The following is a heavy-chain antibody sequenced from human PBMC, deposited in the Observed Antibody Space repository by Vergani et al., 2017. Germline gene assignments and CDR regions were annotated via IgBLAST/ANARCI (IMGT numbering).Heavy chain of an antibody. CDR1: GFTFNSYG. CDR3: AKEGGGYCSGGTCYPEY. J-gene: IGHJ4*02. V-gene: IGHV3-30*02. CDR2: IRSDESRR. D-gene: IGHD2-15*01. Sequence: QVQLVESGGGVVQPGGSLRLSCAASGFTFNSYGMHWDRQAPGKGLEWVASIRSDESRRYYGDSMEGPFTISRDNSKNTLYLQMKSLRPEDTAVYYCAKEGGGYCSGGTCYPEYWGQGTLVIVSS.